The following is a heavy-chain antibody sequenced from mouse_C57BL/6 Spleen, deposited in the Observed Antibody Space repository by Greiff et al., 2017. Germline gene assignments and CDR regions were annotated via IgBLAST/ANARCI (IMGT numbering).Heavy chain of an antibody. CDR2: IYPGSGST. Sequence: QVQLQQPGAELVKPGASVKMSCKASGYTFTSYWITWVKQRPGQGLEWIGDIYPGSGSTNYNAKFKSKATLTVDTSASTAYMQLSSLTSEDSAVYYCARRGESLDYWGQGTTLTVSS. CDR3: ARRGESLDY. J-gene: IGHJ2*01. V-gene: IGHV1-55*01. CDR1: GYTFTSYW.